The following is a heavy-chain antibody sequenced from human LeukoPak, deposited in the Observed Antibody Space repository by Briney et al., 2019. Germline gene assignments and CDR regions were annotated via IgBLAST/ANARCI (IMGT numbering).Heavy chain of an antibody. Sequence: PGGSLRLSCAASGFTFSSYGMRWVRQAPGKGLEWVAFIRNDGRKKYYGDSVKGRFTISRDNYKNTLSLQMSSLRSEDTALYYCAKDLNYGDLFDYWGQGTLVTVSS. CDR2: IRNDGRKK. CDR1: GFTFSSYG. CDR3: AKDLNYGDLFDY. J-gene: IGHJ4*02. V-gene: IGHV3-30*02. D-gene: IGHD4-17*01.